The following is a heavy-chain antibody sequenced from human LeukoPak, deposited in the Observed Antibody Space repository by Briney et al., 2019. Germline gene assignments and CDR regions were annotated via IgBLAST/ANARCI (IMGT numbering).Heavy chain of an antibody. D-gene: IGHD6-19*01. V-gene: IGHV1-69*13. Sequence: ASVKVSCKASGGTFSSYAISWVRQAPGQGLEWMGGIIPIFGTANYAQKFQGRVTITADESTSTAYMELSSLRSEDTAVYYCARDVGYSSGWYPNYFDYWGQGTLVTVSS. CDR3: ARDVGYSSGWYPNYFDY. CDR1: GGTFSSYA. CDR2: IIPIFGTA. J-gene: IGHJ4*02.